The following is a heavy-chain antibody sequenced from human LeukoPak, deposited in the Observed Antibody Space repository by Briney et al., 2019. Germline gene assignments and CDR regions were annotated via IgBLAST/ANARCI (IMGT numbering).Heavy chain of an antibody. CDR2: IRYDGSNE. CDR3: AKDFIYRPFDY. CDR1: GFTFSSYG. D-gene: IGHD2-2*02. Sequence: GGSLRLSCAASGFTFSSYGMHWVRQAPGKGLEWVSFIRYDGSNEYYADSVGGRFTISRDNSKNTLYLQMNSLRAEDTAVYYCAKDFIYRPFDYWGQGTLVTVSS. J-gene: IGHJ4*02. V-gene: IGHV3-30*02.